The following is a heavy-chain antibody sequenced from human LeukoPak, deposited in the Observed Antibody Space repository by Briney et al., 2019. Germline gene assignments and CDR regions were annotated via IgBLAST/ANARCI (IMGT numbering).Heavy chain of an antibody. J-gene: IGHJ4*02. CDR2: IYSADST. Sequence: GGSLRLSCAASGFTVSTNYMSWVRQAPGKGLEWVSVIYSADSTYYADSVKGRFTISRDNSKNTLYLQMNSLRAEDTAVYYCVTAVAGPPFDYWGQGTLVTVSS. CDR1: GFTVSTNY. D-gene: IGHD6-19*01. V-gene: IGHV3-53*01. CDR3: VTAVAGPPFDY.